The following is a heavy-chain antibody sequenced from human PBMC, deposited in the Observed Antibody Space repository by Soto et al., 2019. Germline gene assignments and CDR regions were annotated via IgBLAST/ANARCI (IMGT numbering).Heavy chain of an antibody. CDR3: ARTKIITGTTNFDY. D-gene: IGHD1-7*01. CDR1: GGSISSGGYY. V-gene: IGHV4-31*03. Sequence: PSETLSLTCTVSGGSISSGGYYWSWIRQHPGKGLEWIGYIYYSGSTYYNPSLKSRVTISVDTSKNQFSLKLSSVTAADTAVYYCARTKIITGTTNFDYWGQGTLVTVSS. J-gene: IGHJ4*02. CDR2: IYYSGST.